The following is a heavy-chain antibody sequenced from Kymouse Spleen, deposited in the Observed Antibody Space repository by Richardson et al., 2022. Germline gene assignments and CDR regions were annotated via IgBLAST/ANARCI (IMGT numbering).Heavy chain of an antibody. J-gene: IGHJ4*02. CDR3: AREDTAMVNFDY. Sequence: QVQLQQWGAGLLKPSETLSLTCAVYGGSFSGYYWSWIRQPPGKGLEWIGEINHSGSTNYNPSLKSRVTISVDTSKNQFSLKLSSVTAADTAVYYCAREDTAMVNFDYWGQGTLVTVSS. CDR1: GGSFSGYY. V-gene: IGHV4-34*01. CDR2: INHSGST. D-gene: IGHD5-18,IGHD5-18*01.